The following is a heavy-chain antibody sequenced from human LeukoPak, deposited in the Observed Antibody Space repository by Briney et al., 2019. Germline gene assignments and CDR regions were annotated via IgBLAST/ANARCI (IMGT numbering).Heavy chain of an antibody. CDR3: ARTSSSWYQDYYYYMDV. J-gene: IGHJ6*03. CDR1: GGSISSYY. CDR2: IYYSGST. Sequence: SETLSLTCTVSGGSISSYYWSWIRQPPGKGLKWIGYIYYSGSTNYNPSLKSRVTISVDTSKNQFSLKLSSVTAADTAVYYCARTSSSWYQDYYYYMDVWGKGTTVTISS. V-gene: IGHV4-59*01. D-gene: IGHD6-13*01.